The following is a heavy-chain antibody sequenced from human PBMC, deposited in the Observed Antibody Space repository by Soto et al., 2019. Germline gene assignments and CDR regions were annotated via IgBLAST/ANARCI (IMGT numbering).Heavy chain of an antibody. J-gene: IGHJ5*02. D-gene: IGHD3-16*01. CDR2: MYYNAHT. V-gene: IGHV4-59*01. CDR1: GGSISNYY. Sequence: PSETLPPTCNVSGGSISNYYRTWVRHSPQQGLECSGFMYYNAHTNYNTSLKSRVTISIHTYKNQFSLTLKSVTAADTAVYYCGSGGNWFDPWGQGVLVNVSS. CDR3: GSGGNWFDP.